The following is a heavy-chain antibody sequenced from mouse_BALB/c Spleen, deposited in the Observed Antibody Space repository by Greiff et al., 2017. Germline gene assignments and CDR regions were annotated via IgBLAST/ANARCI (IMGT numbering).Heavy chain of an antibody. Sequence: VQLQQSGPELVKPGASVKISCKASGYSFTGYYMHWVKQSHVKSLEWIGRINPYNGATSYNQNFKDKASLTVDKSSSTAYMELHSLTSEDSAVYYCASGVLYGNYGYFDVWGAGTTVTVSS. J-gene: IGHJ1*01. D-gene: IGHD2-1*01. CDR1: GYSFTGYY. V-gene: IGHV1-31*01. CDR3: ASGVLYGNYGYFDV. CDR2: INPYNGAT.